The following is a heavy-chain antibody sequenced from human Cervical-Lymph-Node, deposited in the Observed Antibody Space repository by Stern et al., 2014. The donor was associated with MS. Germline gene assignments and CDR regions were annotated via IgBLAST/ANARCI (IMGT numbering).Heavy chain of an antibody. V-gene: IGHV3-23*04. D-gene: IGHD6-19*01. CDR1: GFTFSNYA. J-gene: IGHJ4*02. Sequence: EVQLVESGGSLVQPGGSLRLSCAASGFTFSNYAMSWVRQAPGKGLEWVSAICGSGDSTYYADSVQGRLTISRDNSTHTPYLLMHSLRADDTAVYYCAKEGILVASFDYWGQGTLVTVPP. CDR3: AKEGILVASFDY. CDR2: ICGSGDST.